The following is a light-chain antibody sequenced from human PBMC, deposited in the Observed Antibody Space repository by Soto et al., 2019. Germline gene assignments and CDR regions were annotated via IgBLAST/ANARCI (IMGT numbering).Light chain of an antibody. CDR3: QQRSNWPPLT. J-gene: IGKJ4*01. CDR1: QSVSIY. Sequence: DIVLTQSPATLSLSPGERATLSCRASQSVSIYLAWYQQKPGQAPRLLIYDASNRATGIPARFSGSGSGTDITLTISSLEPEDFAVYYCQQRSNWPPLTFGGGTKVEIK. V-gene: IGKV3-11*01. CDR2: DAS.